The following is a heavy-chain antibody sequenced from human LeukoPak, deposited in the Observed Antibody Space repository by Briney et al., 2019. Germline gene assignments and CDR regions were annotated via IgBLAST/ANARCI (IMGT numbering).Heavy chain of an antibody. CDR3: ARDNSGQWEPLGCYYYYMDV. CDR1: GFTFSSYA. Sequence: GGSLRLSCAASGFTFSSYAMSWVRQAPGKGLEWVSAISGSGGSTYYADSVKGRFTISRDNAKNSLYLQMNSLRAEDTAVYYCARDNSGQWEPLGCYYYYMDVWGKGTTVTVSS. J-gene: IGHJ6*03. CDR2: ISGSGGST. V-gene: IGHV3-23*01. D-gene: IGHD1-26*01.